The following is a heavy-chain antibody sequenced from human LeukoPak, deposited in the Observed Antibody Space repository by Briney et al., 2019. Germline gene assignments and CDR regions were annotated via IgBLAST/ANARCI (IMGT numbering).Heavy chain of an antibody. D-gene: IGHD2-15*01. J-gene: IGHJ2*01. CDR2: ISGGGGST. CDR3: AREVMVVAATTFWYFDL. CDR1: GFTFTNYA. V-gene: IGHV3-23*01. Sequence: GGSLRLSCAASGFTFTNYAMSWVRQAPGKGLEWVSTISGGGGSTYSADSVKVRLTISRDNAKNSLYLPMNRLRADDTAVYYCAREVMVVAATTFWYFDLWGRGTLVTVSS.